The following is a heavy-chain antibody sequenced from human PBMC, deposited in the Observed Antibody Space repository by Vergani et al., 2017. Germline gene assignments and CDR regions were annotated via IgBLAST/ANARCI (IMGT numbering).Heavy chain of an antibody. J-gene: IGHJ5*02. Sequence: QVQLQESGPGLVKPSETLSLTCTVSGGSISSSSYYWDWIRQPPGTGLQWIGSIYYSGSTYYNPSLKSRVTISVDSSKNQFARKVRSVTAADTAVYYCVRGSGYCSGGSCYSWFDPWGQGTLVTVSS. CDR1: GGSISSSSYY. V-gene: IGHV4-39*01. D-gene: IGHD2-15*01. CDR2: IYYSGST. CDR3: VRGSGYCSGGSCYSWFDP.